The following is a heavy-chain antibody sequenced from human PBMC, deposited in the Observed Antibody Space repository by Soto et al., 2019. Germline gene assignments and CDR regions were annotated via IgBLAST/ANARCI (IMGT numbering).Heavy chain of an antibody. V-gene: IGHV3-48*01. D-gene: IGHD1-1*01. Sequence: PGGSLRLSCTVSGFTFSGYSMNWVRLAPGKGPEWISYISRSSSTIYYADSVKGRFTISRDDGKNSLYLQMDSLRAEDTAVYYCTRNGNGFDIWGQGTMVTVPS. CDR2: ISRSSSTI. CDR3: TRNGNGFDI. J-gene: IGHJ3*02. CDR1: GFTFSGYS.